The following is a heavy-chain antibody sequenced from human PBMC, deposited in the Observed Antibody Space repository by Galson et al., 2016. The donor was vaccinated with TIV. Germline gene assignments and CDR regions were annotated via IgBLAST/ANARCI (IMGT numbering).Heavy chain of an antibody. J-gene: IGHJ3*02. V-gene: IGHV2-5*05. D-gene: IGHD2-15*01. CDR1: GFSLTTRGVG. CDR3: AHRKTGSRPLDAFDI. CDR2: IYWDEDK. Sequence: PAPVKPTQTLTLTCTFSGFSLTTRGVGVAWIRQPPRKALEWLAFIYWDEDKRYAPSLRNRLTVTKDPSKNQVVLTLTDMDPADTGTYYCAHRKTGSRPLDAFDIWGQGTMVTVSS.